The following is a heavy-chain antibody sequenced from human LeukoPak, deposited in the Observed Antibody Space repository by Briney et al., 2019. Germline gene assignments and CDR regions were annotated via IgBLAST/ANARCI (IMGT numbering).Heavy chain of an antibody. Sequence: GASLRLSCAASGFIFRNYAMSWVRQAPGKGLEWVSAITGGGDTTYYADSVKGRFTISRDNSKNTLYVEMNTLRAEDTAVYYCAKWGDYDILTGYYVSDFWGQGTLVTVSS. V-gene: IGHV3-23*01. CDR2: ITGGGDTT. J-gene: IGHJ4*02. CDR1: GFIFRNYA. CDR3: AKWGDYDILTGYYVSDF. D-gene: IGHD3-9*01.